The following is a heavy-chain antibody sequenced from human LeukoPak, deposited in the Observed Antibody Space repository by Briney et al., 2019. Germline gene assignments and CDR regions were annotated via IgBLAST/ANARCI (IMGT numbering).Heavy chain of an antibody. Sequence: PSETLSLTCTVSGGSISSSSYYWGWIRQPPGKGLEWIGSIYYSGSTYYNPSLKSRVTISVDTSKNQFSLKLSSVTAADTAVYYCARDSFSERGEHDYGDQERFDYWGQGTLVTVSS. CDR2: IYYSGST. J-gene: IGHJ4*02. D-gene: IGHD4-17*01. V-gene: IGHV4-39*07. CDR1: GGSISSSSYY. CDR3: ARDSFSERGEHDYGDQERFDY.